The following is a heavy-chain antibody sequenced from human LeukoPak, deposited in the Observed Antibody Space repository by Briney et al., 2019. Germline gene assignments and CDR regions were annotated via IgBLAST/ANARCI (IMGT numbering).Heavy chain of an antibody. CDR3: ARKRYNWNDVVDP. V-gene: IGHV4-59*08. J-gene: IGHJ5*02. CDR1: GGSISSYY. CDR2: IYYSGST. D-gene: IGHD1-1*01. Sequence: SETLSLTCTVSGGSISSYYWSWIRQPPGKGLEWIGYIYYSGSTNYNPSLKSRVTISVDTSKNQFSLKLSSVTAADTAVYYCARKRYNWNDVVDPWGQGTLVTVSS.